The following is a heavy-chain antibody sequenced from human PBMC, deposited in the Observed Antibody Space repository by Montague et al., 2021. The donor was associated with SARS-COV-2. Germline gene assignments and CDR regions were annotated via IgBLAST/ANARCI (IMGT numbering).Heavy chain of an antibody. J-gene: IGHJ2*01. Sequence: TLSLTCTVSGGSISSGGYYWTWIRQPPGKGLEWIGYIYHTGSTYYNPSLQSRLRTSVDTSKNEFSLTLTSVTAADTAIYYCARDRGWGSRGAGYIDLWGRGTLVPVSS. CDR2: IYHTGST. V-gene: IGHV4-31*03. D-gene: IGHD2-21*01. CDR1: GGSISSGGYY. CDR3: ARDRGWGSRGAGYIDL.